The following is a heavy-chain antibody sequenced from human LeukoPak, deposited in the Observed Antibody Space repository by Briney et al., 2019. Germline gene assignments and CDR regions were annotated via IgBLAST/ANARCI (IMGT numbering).Heavy chain of an antibody. CDR2: ISWNSGSI. J-gene: IGHJ6*02. D-gene: IGHD3-10*01. Sequence: GRSLRLSCAASGFPFDDYAMHWVRHAPGKGLEWVSGISWNSGSIGYADSVKGRFTISRDNAKNSLYLQMNSLRAEDTALYYCAKDSGITMVRGVISKFFYYYGMDVWGQGTAVTVSS. CDR1: GFPFDDYA. CDR3: AKDSGITMVRGVISKFFYYYGMDV. V-gene: IGHV3-9*01.